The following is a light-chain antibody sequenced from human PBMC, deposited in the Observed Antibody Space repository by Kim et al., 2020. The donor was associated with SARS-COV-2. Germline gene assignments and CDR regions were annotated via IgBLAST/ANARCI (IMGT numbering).Light chain of an antibody. CDR1: HNVANRQ. J-gene: IGKJ1*01. V-gene: IGKV3-20*01. CDR2: GTS. CDR3: QQYGSSRWT. Sequence: EIVLTQSPVTVSLSPGERATLSCRASHNVANRQLAWHQQKPGQAPRHLIYGTSSRATGVPDGFSGSGSGTDFTLTISRLEPEDFAIYFCQQYGSSRWTFGQGTKVDIK.